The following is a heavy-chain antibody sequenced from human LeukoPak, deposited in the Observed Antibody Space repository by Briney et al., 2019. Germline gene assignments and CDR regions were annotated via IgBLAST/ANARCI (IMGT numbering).Heavy chain of an antibody. CDR3: ARDIQGDFFRFDM. J-gene: IGHJ3*02. CDR2: ISGSGGST. Sequence: PGGSLRLSCAASGFTFSSYAMSWVRQAPGKGLEWVSAISGSGGSTYYADSVKGRFTNFRDNAKNTLHLQMNSLRAEDTAIYYCARDIQGDFFRFDMWGQGTMVTVSS. CDR1: GFTFSSYA. D-gene: IGHD2-21*02. V-gene: IGHV3-23*01.